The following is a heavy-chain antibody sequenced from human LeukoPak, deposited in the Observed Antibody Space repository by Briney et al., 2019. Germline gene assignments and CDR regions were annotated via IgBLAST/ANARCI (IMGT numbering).Heavy chain of an antibody. D-gene: IGHD6-19*01. CDR1: GPFETYY. V-gene: IGHV4-34*01. CDR3: AGYGGDWYPES. CDR2: ITYRGNT. J-gene: IGHJ4*02. Sequence: PSETLSLTCAVYGPFETYYWTLVRQPPGKGLEWIGEITYRGNTNYNPSLESRLRISVDRTKQQFYLTLTSVTAADTAVYYCAGYGGDWYPESWGQGTPVTISS.